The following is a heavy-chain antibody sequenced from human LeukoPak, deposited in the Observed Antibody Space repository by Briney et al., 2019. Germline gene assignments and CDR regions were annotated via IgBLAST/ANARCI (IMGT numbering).Heavy chain of an antibody. CDR1: GGSISSGNYY. Sequence: SETLSLTCNVSGGSISSGNYYWSWIRQPAGKGLELIGRMYGSGSTVYNPSLKGRVTISADTSKSQFSLKLSSVTAADTAVYYCASGIVRAYSYYVDIWGKGTTVIVSS. CDR3: ASGIVRAYSYYVDI. D-gene: IGHD1-1*01. V-gene: IGHV4-61*02. J-gene: IGHJ6*03. CDR2: MYGSGST.